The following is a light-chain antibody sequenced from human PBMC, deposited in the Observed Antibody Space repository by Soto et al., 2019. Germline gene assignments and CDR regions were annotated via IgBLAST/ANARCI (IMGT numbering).Light chain of an antibody. J-gene: IGKJ1*01. V-gene: IGKV1-6*02. CDR3: LQDYNYPWT. Sequence: IQMTQSPSTLSASVGDRVTITCRASQNIRSWMAWYQQKPGRAPKLLIHASSILQSGVPSRFSGSGSGTDFTLTISSLQPEDFATYYCLQDYNYPWTFGQGTKVDI. CDR2: ASS. CDR1: QNIRSW.